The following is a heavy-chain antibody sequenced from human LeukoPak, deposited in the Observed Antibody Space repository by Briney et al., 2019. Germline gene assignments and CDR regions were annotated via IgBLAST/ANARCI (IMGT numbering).Heavy chain of an antibody. CDR3: ARRHHDFWSGPDY. V-gene: IGHV3-7*01. Sequence: GGSLRLSCAASGFTFSSYWMSWMRQAPGKGLEWVANIKYDGNEEYYVDSVRGRFTISRDNAKNSLYLQLNSLRVEDTAVYYCARRHHDFWSGPDYWGQGTLVTVSS. CDR1: GFTFSSYW. CDR2: IKYDGNEE. J-gene: IGHJ4*02. D-gene: IGHD3-3*01.